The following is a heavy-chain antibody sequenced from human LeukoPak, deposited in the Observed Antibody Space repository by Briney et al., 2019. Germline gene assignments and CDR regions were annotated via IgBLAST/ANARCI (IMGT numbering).Heavy chain of an antibody. CDR3: ARVGSSGSMGSSSYYGMDV. CDR2: ISAYNGNT. V-gene: IGHV1-18*01. D-gene: IGHD3-22*01. CDR1: GYTFTSYG. J-gene: IGHJ6*02. Sequence: GASVKVSCKASGYTFTSYGISWVRQAPGQGLEWMGWISAYNGNTNYAQKLQGRVTMTTDTSTSTAYMELRSLRSDDTAVYYCARVGSSGSMGSSSYYGMDVWGQGTTVTVSS.